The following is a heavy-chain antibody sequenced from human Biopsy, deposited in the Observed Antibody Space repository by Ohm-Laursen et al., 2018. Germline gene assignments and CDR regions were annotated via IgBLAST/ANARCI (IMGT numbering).Heavy chain of an antibody. J-gene: IGHJ6*02. Sequence: SETLSLTCAVYGGSFSGYYWTWIRQPPGKGLEWIGEINHRGSASYNPSLKSRITVLVDTSKNQFSLKLRSVSAADTAVYLCARALDYYDPYYYYAMDVWGQGTSVTVSS. CDR2: INHRGSA. V-gene: IGHV4-34*01. D-gene: IGHD3-16*01. CDR1: GGSFSGYY. CDR3: ARALDYYDPYYYYAMDV.